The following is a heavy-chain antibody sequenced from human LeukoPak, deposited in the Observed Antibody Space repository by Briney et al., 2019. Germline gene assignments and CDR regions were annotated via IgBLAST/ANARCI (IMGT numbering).Heavy chain of an antibody. J-gene: IGHJ4*02. Sequence: SETLSLTCTVSGGSISSSSYYWGWIRQPPGKGLEWIGSIYYSGSTYYNPSLKSRVTISVDTSKNQFSLKPSSVTAADTAVYYCASFGDGYNSRYFDYWGQGTLVTVSS. CDR1: GGSISSSSYY. CDR3: ASFGDGYNSRYFDY. D-gene: IGHD5-24*01. CDR2: IYYSGST. V-gene: IGHV4-39*07.